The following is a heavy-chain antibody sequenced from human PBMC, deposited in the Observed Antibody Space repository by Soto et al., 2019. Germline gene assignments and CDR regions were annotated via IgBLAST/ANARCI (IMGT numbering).Heavy chain of an antibody. CDR1: GFTFSNYG. J-gene: IGHJ2*01. CDR3: AKDGATVTPNWFFDL. CDR2: ISYDGSKK. D-gene: IGHD4-17*01. V-gene: IGHV3-30*18. Sequence: QVQLVESGGGVVQPGRSLRLSCTASGFTFSNYGMHWVRQAPGKGLEWVAVISYDGSKKNYADAVKGRFTISRDNSKYTLYLQMNSLRAADTAVYYCAKDGATVTPNWFFDLWGRGTLVTVSS.